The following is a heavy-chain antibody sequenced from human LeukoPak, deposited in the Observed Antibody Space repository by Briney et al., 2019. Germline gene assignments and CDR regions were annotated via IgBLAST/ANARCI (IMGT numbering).Heavy chain of an antibody. CDR1: GFTFSSYS. D-gene: IGHD3-9*01. J-gene: IGHJ6*04. V-gene: IGHV3-21*01. CDR3: ARNRDILTGFNYYYGMDV. Sequence: TGGSLRLSCSASGFTFSSYSMKWVRQAPGKVLQWVSSISSSSSYIYYADSVKGPFTISRNNATNSLYLQMNSLRAEDTAVYYCARNRDILTGFNYYYGMDVWGKGTTVTVSS. CDR2: ISSSSSYI.